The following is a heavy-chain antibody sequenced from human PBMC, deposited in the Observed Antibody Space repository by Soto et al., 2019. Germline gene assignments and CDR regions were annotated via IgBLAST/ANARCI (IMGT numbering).Heavy chain of an antibody. D-gene: IGHD2-2*01. J-gene: IGHJ6*03. V-gene: IGHV3-48*01. CDR3: ARVRGSSINYYYMDV. Sequence: EVQLVESGGGLVQPGGSLRLSCAASGFTFRSFSIHWVRQAPGKGLEWVSYVPNIGTTIYYADSVKGRFTISRDNAENSLYLQMNSLRAEDTALYYCARVRGSSINYYYMDVWGRGTTVTVS. CDR2: VPNIGTTI. CDR1: GFTFRSFS.